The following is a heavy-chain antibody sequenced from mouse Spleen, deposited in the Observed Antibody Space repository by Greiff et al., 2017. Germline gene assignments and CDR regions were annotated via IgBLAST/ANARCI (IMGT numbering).Heavy chain of an antibody. J-gene: IGHJ2*01. CDR2: IDPEDGDT. D-gene: IGHD1-1*01. CDR1: GFNIKDYY. Sequence: VQLKQSGAELVRPGASVKLSCTASGFNIKDYYMHWVKQRPEQGLEWIGRIDPEDGDTVYAPKFQGKATMTADTSSNTAYLQLSSLTSEDTAVYYCTLYYYGSSYDDYWGQGTTLTVSS. V-gene: IGHV14-1*01. CDR3: TLYYYGSSYDDY.